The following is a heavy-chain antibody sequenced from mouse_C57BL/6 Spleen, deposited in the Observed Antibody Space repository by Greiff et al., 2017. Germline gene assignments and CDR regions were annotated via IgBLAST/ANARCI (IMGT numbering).Heavy chain of an antibody. Sequence: QVQLQPSGPELVKPGASVKISCKASGYAFSSSWMNWVKQRPGKGLEWIGRLYPGDGDTNYNGKFKGKATLTADKSSSTAYMQLSSLTSEDSAVSFIARGGFDYWGQGTTLTVSS. V-gene: IGHV1-82*01. CDR1: GYAFSSSW. CDR2: LYPGDGDT. CDR3: ARGGFDY. J-gene: IGHJ2*01.